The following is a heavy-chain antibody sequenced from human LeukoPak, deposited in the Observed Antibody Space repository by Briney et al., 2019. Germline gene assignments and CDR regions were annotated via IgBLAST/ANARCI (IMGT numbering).Heavy chain of an antibody. J-gene: IGHJ6*03. V-gene: IGHV3-53*01. Sequence: TGGSLRLSCAASGFTVSSNYMTWVRQAPGKGLEWVSVIYSGGSTYYADSVKGRFIISRDNSKNTLYLQMNSLRAEDTAVYYCAGISGSYYYYYMDVWGKGTTVTISS. CDR1: GFTVSSNY. CDR3: AGISGSYYYYYMDV. D-gene: IGHD1-20*01. CDR2: IYSGGST.